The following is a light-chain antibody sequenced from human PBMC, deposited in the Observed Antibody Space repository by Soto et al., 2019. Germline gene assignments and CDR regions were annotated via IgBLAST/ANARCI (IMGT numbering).Light chain of an antibody. CDR3: QQQGT. CDR2: AAS. J-gene: IGKJ2*01. V-gene: IGKV3-20*01. CDR1: RSLSSSY. Sequence: EIVLTQSPGTLSLSPGERATLSSRASRSLSSSYVVWYQQKPGQAPRLLIYAASRRATGIPDRFSGSGSATEYTLTISRLEPEDFAVYYCQQQGTFGQGTKLEIK.